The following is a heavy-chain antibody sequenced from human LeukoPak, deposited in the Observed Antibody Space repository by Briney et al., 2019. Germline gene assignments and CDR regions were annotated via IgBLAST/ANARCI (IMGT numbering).Heavy chain of an antibody. D-gene: IGHD4-23*01. CDR1: GGSFSGYY. V-gene: IGHV4-34*01. CDR3: ARGPHRRSRWGDY. CDR2: INHSGST. J-gene: IGHJ4*02. Sequence: SETLSLICAVYGGSFSGYYWSWIRQPPGQGLEWIGEINHSGSTNYNPSLKSRVTISVDTSKNQFPLKLSSVTAADTAVYYCARGPHRRSRWGDYWGQGTLVTVSS.